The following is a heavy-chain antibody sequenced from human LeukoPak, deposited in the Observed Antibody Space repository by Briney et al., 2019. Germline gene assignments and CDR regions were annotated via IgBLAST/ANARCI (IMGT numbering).Heavy chain of an antibody. CDR3: ASLLYYGSGSYYKGPLPDY. J-gene: IGHJ4*02. Sequence: PPGRSLRLSCVASGFIFSTYGMHWVRQAPSKGLEWVSAISGSGGSTYYADSVKGRFTISRDNSKNTLYLQMNSLRAEDTAVYYCASLLYYGSGSYYKGPLPDYWGQGTLVTVSS. CDR1: GFIFSTYG. CDR2: ISGSGGST. V-gene: IGHV3-23*01. D-gene: IGHD3-10*01.